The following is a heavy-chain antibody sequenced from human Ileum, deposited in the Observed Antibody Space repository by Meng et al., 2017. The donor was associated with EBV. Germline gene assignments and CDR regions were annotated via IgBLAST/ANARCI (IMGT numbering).Heavy chain of an antibody. CDR3: ASSDYYRSDY. D-gene: IGHD3-22*01. V-gene: IGHV4-4*02. J-gene: IGHJ4*02. CDR1: GGSISRGDW. CDR2: TSHSGSP. Sequence: GQLQESGPVRVRPSGTRYRTCAVSGGSISRGDWWSWVRQPPGKGLEWIGETSHSGSPNYSPSLKSRVTISLDKSKNQLSLKLNSVTAADTAVYYCASSDYYRSDYWGQGTLVTVSS.